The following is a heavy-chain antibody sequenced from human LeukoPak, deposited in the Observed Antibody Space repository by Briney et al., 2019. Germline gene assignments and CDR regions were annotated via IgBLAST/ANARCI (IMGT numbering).Heavy chain of an antibody. CDR1: GDSISSYY. J-gene: IGHJ5*02. CDR3: ARKALPGNWFDP. CDR2: IYASGST. V-gene: IGHV4-4*07. Sequence: SETLSLTCTASGDSISSYYWSWIRQPAGKGLGWIGRIYASGSTNYNPSLKSRVTMSLDTSKNQFSLNLSSVTAADTAVYYCARKALPGNWFDPWGQGALVTVSS.